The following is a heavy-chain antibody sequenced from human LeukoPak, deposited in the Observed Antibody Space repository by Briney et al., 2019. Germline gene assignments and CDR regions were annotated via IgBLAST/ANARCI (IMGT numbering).Heavy chain of an antibody. Sequence: SETLSLTCAVFGGSFSGYNWNWIRQPPGKGLEWIGEINHSGDTKYNPSLKSRVTISLDTSKNQLSLKLTSVIAADTAVYYCASPYSGNPYCFDYWGQGTVVTVSS. J-gene: IGHJ4*02. CDR1: GGSFSGYN. V-gene: IGHV4-34*01. D-gene: IGHD1-26*01. CDR2: INHSGDT. CDR3: ASPYSGNPYCFDY.